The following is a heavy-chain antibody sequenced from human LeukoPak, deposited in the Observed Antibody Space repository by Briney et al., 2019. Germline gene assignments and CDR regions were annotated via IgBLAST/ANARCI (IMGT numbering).Heavy chain of an antibody. CDR2: IYTTGST. J-gene: IGHJ4*02. CDR1: GGSITNGGYY. CDR3: ARGVDYGDINVGWFGYYFDY. V-gene: IGHV4-61*02. D-gene: IGHD4-17*01. Sequence: SQALSLTCTVSGGSITNGGYYWSWIRQPAGKGLEWIGRIYTTGSTNYNPSLKSRVTISVDTSKNQFSLKLSSVTAADTAVYYCARGVDYGDINVGWFGYYFDYWGQGTLVTVSS.